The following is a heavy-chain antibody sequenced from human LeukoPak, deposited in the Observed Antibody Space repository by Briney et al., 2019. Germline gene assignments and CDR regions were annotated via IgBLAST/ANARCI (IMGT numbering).Heavy chain of an antibody. CDR2: IYHSGST. CDR1: GGSISSYY. V-gene: IGHV4-59*01. D-gene: IGHD3-10*01. CDR3: ARGVDRYYYGSGSYYYMDV. J-gene: IGHJ6*03. Sequence: SETLSLTCTVSGGSISSYYWSWIRQPPGKGLEWIGYIYHSGSTNYNPSLKSRVSISVDTSKNQFSLKLSSVTAADTAVYYCARGVDRYYYGSGSYYYMDVWGKGTTVTLSS.